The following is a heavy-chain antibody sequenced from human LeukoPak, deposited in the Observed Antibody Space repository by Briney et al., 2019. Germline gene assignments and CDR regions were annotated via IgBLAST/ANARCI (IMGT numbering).Heavy chain of an antibody. J-gene: IGHJ4*02. CDR3: VRGCSTTKCPADY. CDR2: IRYDGSNK. CDR1: GFTFSSYG. D-gene: IGHD2-2*01. V-gene: IGHV3-33*01. Sequence: GRSLRLSCAASGFTFSSYGMNWVRQAPGKGLEWVAFIRYDGSNKYYADSVKGRFTISRDNSKNTLYLQMGSLRAEETAVYYCVRGCSTTKCPADYWGQGTLVTVSS.